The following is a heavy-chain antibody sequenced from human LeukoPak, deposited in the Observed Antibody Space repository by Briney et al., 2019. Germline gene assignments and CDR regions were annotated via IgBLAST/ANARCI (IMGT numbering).Heavy chain of an antibody. Sequence: SETLSLTCTVSGGSISRSSYYWGWIRQPPGKGLEWIGSIFYSGSTYYNPSLKSRVTISVDTSKNQFSLKLSSVTAADTAVYYCARTHSRLNWFDPWGQGTLVTVSS. D-gene: IGHD6-13*01. CDR1: GGSISRSSYY. CDR3: ARTHSRLNWFDP. V-gene: IGHV4-39*07. J-gene: IGHJ5*02. CDR2: IFYSGST.